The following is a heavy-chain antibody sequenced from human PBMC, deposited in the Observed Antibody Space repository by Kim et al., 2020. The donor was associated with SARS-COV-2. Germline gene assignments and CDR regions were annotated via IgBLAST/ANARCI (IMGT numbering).Heavy chain of an antibody. J-gene: IGHJ4*02. D-gene: IGHD3-22*01. Sequence: KGRFTISRDNAKKSLNLQMNSLRAEDTAVYYCARVGEFYNSRGYYSMDLDYWGQGTLVTVSS. V-gene: IGHV3-11*05. CDR3: ARVGEFYNSRGYYSMDLDY.